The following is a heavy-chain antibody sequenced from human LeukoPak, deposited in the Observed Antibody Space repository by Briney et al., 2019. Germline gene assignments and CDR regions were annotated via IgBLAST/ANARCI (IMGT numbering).Heavy chain of an antibody. CDR2: MNPNSGNT. CDR1: GYTFTSYD. D-gene: IGHD3-22*01. V-gene: IGHV1-8*01. J-gene: IGHJ4*02. CDR3: AREGLYYYDSSGYYYTDY. Sequence: ASVKVSCKASGYTFTSYDINWVRQATGQGLEWMGWMNPNSGNTGYARKFQGRVTMTRNTSISTAYMELSSLRSEDTAVYYCAREGLYYYDSSGYYYTDYWGQGTLVTVSS.